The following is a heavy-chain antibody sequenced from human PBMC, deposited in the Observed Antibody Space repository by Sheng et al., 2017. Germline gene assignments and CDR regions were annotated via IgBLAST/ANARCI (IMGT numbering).Heavy chain of an antibody. J-gene: IGHJ4*02. CDR2: ISGSGGST. Sequence: EVQLVESGGGLVQPGGTLRLSCAASGFTFSSYGMSWVRQAPGKGLEWVSAISGSGGSTYYADSVKGRFTISRDNSKNTLYLQMNSLRAEDTAVYYCAKDRLWSGYSDKWGQGTLVTVSS. D-gene: IGHD3-3*01. CDR1: GFTFSSYG. CDR3: AKDRLWSGYSDK. V-gene: IGHV3-23*04.